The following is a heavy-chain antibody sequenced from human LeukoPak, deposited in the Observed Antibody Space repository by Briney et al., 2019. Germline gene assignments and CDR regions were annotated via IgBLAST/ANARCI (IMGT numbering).Heavy chain of an antibody. V-gene: IGHV3-21*01. CDR1: GFTFSSYS. Sequence: PGGSLRLSCAASGFTFSSYSMNWVRQAPGKGLEWVSSISSSSSYIYYADSVKGRFTISRDNSKNTLYLQMNSLRAEDTAVYYCARVDRGSEERSYYFDYWGQGTLVTVSS. J-gene: IGHJ4*02. CDR3: ARVDRGSEERSYYFDY. CDR2: ISSSSSYI. D-gene: IGHD1-1*01.